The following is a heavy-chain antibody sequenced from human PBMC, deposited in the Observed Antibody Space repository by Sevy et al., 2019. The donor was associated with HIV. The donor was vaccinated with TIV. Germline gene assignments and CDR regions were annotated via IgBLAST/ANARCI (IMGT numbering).Heavy chain of an antibody. Sequence: GGSLRLSCTTSGFTFGDYAMNWVRQAPGKGLEWVAFLKSKADGGTVDHAASVKGRFTISRDDSKSIAYLQMNDLTTEDTGVYYCTRCKGLKSIFDYWGQGALVTDSS. CDR3: TRCKGLKSIFDY. J-gene: IGHJ4*02. V-gene: IGHV3-49*04. CDR1: GFTFGDYA. D-gene: IGHD2-15*01. CDR2: LKSKADGGTV.